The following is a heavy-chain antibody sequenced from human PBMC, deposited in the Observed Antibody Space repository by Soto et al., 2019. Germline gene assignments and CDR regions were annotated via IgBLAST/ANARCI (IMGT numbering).Heavy chain of an antibody. CDR1: GFTFSSYS. V-gene: IGHV3-48*01. CDR3: ASSGSSWPHTFDY. CDR2: ISSSSSTI. Sequence: PGGSLRLSCAASGFTFSSYSMNWVRQAPGKGLEWVSYISSSSSTIYYADSVKGRFTISRDNAKNSLYLQMNSLRAEDTAVYYCASSGSSWPHTFDYWGQGTLVTVSS. J-gene: IGHJ4*02. D-gene: IGHD6-13*01.